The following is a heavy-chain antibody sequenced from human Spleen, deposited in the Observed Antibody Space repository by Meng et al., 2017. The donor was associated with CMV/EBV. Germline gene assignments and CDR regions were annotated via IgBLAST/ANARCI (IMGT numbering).Heavy chain of an antibody. J-gene: IGHJ5*02. CDR3: ARGGAGGYDFWSGGMSWFDP. Sequence: SYAISWVRQAPGQGLEWMGGIIPIFGTANYAQKFQGRVTITTDESTSTAYMELSSLRSEDTAVYYCARGGAGGYDFWSGGMSWFDPWGQGTLVTVSS. D-gene: IGHD3-3*01. V-gene: IGHV1-69*05. CDR2: IIPIFGTA. CDR1: SYA.